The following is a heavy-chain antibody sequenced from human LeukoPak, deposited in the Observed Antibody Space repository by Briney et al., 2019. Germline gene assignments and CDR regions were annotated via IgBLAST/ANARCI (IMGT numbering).Heavy chain of an antibody. D-gene: IGHD3-9*01. CDR1: GFTFDDYV. V-gene: IGHV3-9*01. CDR3: AKDSKYDILTGSDAFDI. CDR2: ISWNSGSI. J-gene: IGHJ3*02. Sequence: GRSLRLSCAASGFTFDDYVMHWVRQAPGKGLEWVSGISWNSGSIGYADSVKGRFTISRDNAKNSLYLQMNSLRAEDTALYYCAKDSKYDILTGSDAFDIWGQGTMVTVSS.